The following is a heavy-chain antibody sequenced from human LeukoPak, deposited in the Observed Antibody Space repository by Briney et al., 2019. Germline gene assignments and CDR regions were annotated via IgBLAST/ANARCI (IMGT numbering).Heavy chain of an antibody. V-gene: IGHV3-23*01. Sequence: PGGSVRHSCAASGFTFDNYGIVWVRQAPGKGLEWVSGLSGSGGRTYYADSVKGRFTISRDDSKNTLFLQLNSLGVEDTATYYCAIPTCSGSGYCSTSDPFHTWGQGTMVTVSS. CDR2: LSGSGGRT. D-gene: IGHD2-2*03. CDR1: GFTFDNYG. J-gene: IGHJ3*02. CDR3: AIPTCSGSGYCSTSDPFHT.